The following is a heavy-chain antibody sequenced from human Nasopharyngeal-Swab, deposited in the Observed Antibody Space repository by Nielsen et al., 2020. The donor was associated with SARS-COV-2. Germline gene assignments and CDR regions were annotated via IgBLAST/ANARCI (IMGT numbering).Heavy chain of an antibody. CDR3: ARGLRGVTTYYYYYYYMDV. J-gene: IGHJ6*03. D-gene: IGHD4-17*01. CDR2: IYTSGST. V-gene: IGHV4-61*02. CDR1: GGSISSGSYY. Sequence: SETLSLTYTVSGGSISSGSYYWSWIRQPAGKGLEWIGRIYTSGSTNYNPSLKSRVTISVDTSKNQFSLKLSSVTAADTAVYYCARGLRGVTTYYYYYYYMDVWGKGTTVTVSS.